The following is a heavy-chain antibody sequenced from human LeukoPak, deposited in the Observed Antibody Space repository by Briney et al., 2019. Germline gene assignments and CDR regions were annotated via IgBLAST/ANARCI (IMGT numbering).Heavy chain of an antibody. Sequence: KPSETLSLTCTVSGGPISSYSWSWIRQPPGKGLEWIGYIYHSGGTYYNPSLKSRVTISVDGSKNQFSLKLTSVSAADTAVYYCARVSSGGYFDDWGQGTLVSVSS. CDR3: ARVSSGGYFDD. J-gene: IGHJ4*02. D-gene: IGHD3-16*01. CDR2: IYHSGGT. CDR1: GGPISSYS. V-gene: IGHV4-30-2*01.